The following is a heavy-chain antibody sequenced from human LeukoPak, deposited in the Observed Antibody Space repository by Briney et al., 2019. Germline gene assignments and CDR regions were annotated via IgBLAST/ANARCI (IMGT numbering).Heavy chain of an antibody. J-gene: IGHJ6*02. V-gene: IGHV4-34*01. CDR2: INHSGST. CDR3: ARGVGRLRLGELSLGYYYYYGMDV. Sequence: SETLSLTCAVYGGSFSGYYWSWIRQPPGKGLEWIGEINHSGSTNYNPSLKSRVTISVDTSKNQFSLKLSSVTAADTAVYYCARGVGRLRLGELSLGYYYYYGMDVWGQGTTVTVSS. D-gene: IGHD3-16*02. CDR1: GGSFSGYY.